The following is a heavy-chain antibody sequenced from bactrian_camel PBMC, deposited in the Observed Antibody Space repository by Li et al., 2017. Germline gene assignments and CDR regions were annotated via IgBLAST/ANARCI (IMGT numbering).Heavy chain of an antibody. CDR1: GFTFSSYA. CDR2: IADTST. V-gene: IGHV3S10*01. D-gene: IGHD6*01. Sequence: VQLVESGGGSVQSGGSLRLSCVVSGFTFSSYAMSWVRQAPGKGLEWVSSIADTSTYYANSVKGRFTISRDNAKNTLYLQLGSLKSEDTAMYYCAAKSGYSWCWGSVSQAGFVYWGQGTQVTVS. J-gene: IGHJ6*01. CDR3: AAKSGYSWCWGSVSQAGFVY.